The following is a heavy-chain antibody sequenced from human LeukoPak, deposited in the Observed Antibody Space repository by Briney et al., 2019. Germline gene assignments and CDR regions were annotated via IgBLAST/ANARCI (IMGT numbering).Heavy chain of an antibody. CDR2: IWYDGSYK. V-gene: IGHV3-33*06. CDR1: GFTFSHYG. D-gene: IGHD6-13*01. Sequence: GGSLRLSCAASGFTFSHYGMHWVRQAPGKGLDWVAVIWYDGSYKYYADSVKGRFTISRDNSKNTLYLQMNSLRAEDTAIYFCAKVVQYTASTGTGLDYWGQETLVTVSS. J-gene: IGHJ4*02. CDR3: AKVVQYTASTGTGLDY.